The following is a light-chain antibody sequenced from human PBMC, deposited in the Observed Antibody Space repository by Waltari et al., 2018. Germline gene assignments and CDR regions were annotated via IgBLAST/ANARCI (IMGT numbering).Light chain of an antibody. CDR1: QGIGSW. Sequence: DIQMTQSPSTLSASVGDRVTITCRASQGIGSWLAWYQQKPGKAPNLLIYEATSLESGVSSRFSASGSGTEFTLTSSSLQPDDFATYYCQRYKRYPITFGPGTKVDI. CDR2: EAT. CDR3: QRYKRYPIT. V-gene: IGKV1-5*03. J-gene: IGKJ3*01.